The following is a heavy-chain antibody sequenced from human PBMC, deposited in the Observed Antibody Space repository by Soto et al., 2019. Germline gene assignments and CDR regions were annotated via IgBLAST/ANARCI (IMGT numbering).Heavy chain of an antibody. V-gene: IGHV4-59*01. CDR2: IYYSGST. CDR3: ARAQLRYFDWLLSNNWFDP. Sequence: SETLSLTCTVSGGSISSYYWSWIRQPPGKGLEWIGYIYYSGSTNYNPSLKSRVTISVDTSKNQFSLKLSSVTAADTAVYYCARAQLRYFDWLLSNNWFDPWGQGTLVTVSS. CDR1: GGSISSYY. J-gene: IGHJ5*02. D-gene: IGHD3-9*01.